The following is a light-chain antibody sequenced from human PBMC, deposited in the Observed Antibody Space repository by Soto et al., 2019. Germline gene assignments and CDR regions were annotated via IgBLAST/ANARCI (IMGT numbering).Light chain of an antibody. Sequence: IVMTQSPLSLSVTPGEAASISCMSSARLLHKNGYNYVDWYMQQPGQYPQLLVYFGSNRASGVPDRLSGSGSDTYFTLEISRVESDDVGVYYCMQPLENFQTFGQETKVDIK. J-gene: IGKJ1*01. V-gene: IGKV2-28*01. CDR1: ARLLHKNGYNY. CDR2: FGS. CDR3: MQPLENFQT.